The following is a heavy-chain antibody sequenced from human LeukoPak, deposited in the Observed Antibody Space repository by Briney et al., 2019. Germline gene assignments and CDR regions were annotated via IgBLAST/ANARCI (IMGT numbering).Heavy chain of an antibody. Sequence: GASVKVSCKASGYTFTSYGISWVRQAPRQGLEWMGWISAYNGNTNYAQKLQGRVTMTTDTSTSTAYMELRSLRSDDTAVYYCARASGMIVVGAIDYWGQGTLVTVSS. CDR2: ISAYNGNT. CDR1: GYTFTSYG. D-gene: IGHD3-22*01. CDR3: ARASGMIVVGAIDY. J-gene: IGHJ4*02. V-gene: IGHV1-18*01.